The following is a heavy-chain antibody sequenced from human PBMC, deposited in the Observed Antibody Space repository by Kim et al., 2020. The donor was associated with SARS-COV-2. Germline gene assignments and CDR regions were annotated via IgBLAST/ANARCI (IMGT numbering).Heavy chain of an antibody. V-gene: IGHV3-48*02. D-gene: IGHD3-3*01. CDR3: AREDLKRFLEWLSPRGIIGHGMDV. Sequence: GGSLRLSCAASGFTFSSYSMNWVRQAPGKGLEWVSYISSSSSTIYYADSVKGRFTISRDNAKNSLYLQMNSLRDEDTAVYYCAREDLKRFLEWLSPRGIIGHGMDVWGQGTTVTVSS. CDR2: ISSSSSTI. J-gene: IGHJ6*02. CDR1: GFTFSSYS.